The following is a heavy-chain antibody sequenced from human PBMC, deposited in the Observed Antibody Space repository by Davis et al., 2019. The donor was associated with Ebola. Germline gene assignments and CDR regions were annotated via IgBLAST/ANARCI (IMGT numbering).Heavy chain of an antibody. D-gene: IGHD6-19*01. J-gene: IGHJ6*02. CDR2: INPNSGGT. CDR1: GYTLTELS. V-gene: IGHV1-2*02. Sequence: ASVKVSCKVSGYTLTELSMHWVRQAPGQGLEWMGWINPNSGGTNYAQKFQGRVTMTRDTSISTAYMELSRLRSDDTAVYYCAREVAVAGYYYYGMDVWGQGTTVTVSS. CDR3: AREVAVAGYYYYGMDV.